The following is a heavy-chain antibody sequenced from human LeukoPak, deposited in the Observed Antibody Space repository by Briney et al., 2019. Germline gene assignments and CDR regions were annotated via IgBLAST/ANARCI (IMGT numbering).Heavy chain of an antibody. D-gene: IGHD1-26*01. CDR3: VTGDHSPYYFHY. V-gene: IGHV1-24*01. J-gene: IGHJ4*02. CDR1: GSSLSGLS. Sequence: ASVKVSCTVSGSSLSGLSMHWVRHSRPKGLEWLGGSHPENDEIIYAENFQGRVTMTEDTSTDTAYMELRSLRSEDTAVYYCVTGDHSPYYFHYWGQGTLVTVSS. CDR2: SHPENDEI.